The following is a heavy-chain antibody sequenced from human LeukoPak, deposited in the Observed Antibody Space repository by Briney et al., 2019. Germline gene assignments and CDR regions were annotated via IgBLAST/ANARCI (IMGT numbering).Heavy chain of an antibody. D-gene: IGHD3-3*01. CDR2: IYYSGST. J-gene: IGHJ4*02. V-gene: IGHV4-59*08. CDR1: GGSISSYY. Sequence: SETLSLTCTVSGGSISSYYWSWIRQPPGKGLEWIGYIYYSGSTNYNPSLKSRVTISVDTSKNQFSLKLSSVTAADTAVYYCARLYYDFWSGYPAYFDYWAREPWSPSPQ. CDR3: ARLYYDFWSGYPAYFDY.